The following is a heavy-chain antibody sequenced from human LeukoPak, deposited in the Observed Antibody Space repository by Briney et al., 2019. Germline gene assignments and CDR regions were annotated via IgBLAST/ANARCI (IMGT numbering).Heavy chain of an antibody. J-gene: IGHJ4*02. CDR1: GYTFTGYY. CDR2: INPNSGGT. V-gene: IGHV1-2*02. CDR3: ARIPPYYYDSSGGGEFDY. D-gene: IGHD3-22*01. Sequence: ASVKVSCKASGYTFTGYYMHWVRQAPGQGLEWMGWINPNSGGTNYAQKFQGRVTMTRDTSISTAYMELSRLRSDDTAVYYCARIPPYYYDSSGGGEFDYWGQGTLVTVSS.